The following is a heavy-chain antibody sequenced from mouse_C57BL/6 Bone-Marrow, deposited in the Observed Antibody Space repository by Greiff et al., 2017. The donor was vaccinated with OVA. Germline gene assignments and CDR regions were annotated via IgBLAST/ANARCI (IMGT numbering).Heavy chain of an antibody. Sequence: EVNLVESGGDLVKPGGSLKLSCAASGFTFSSYGMSWVRQTPDKRLEWVATISSGGSYTYYPDSVKGRFTISRDNAKNTLYLQMSSLKSEDTAMYYCARHRTTREYYFDYWGQGTTLTVSS. D-gene: IGHD2-1*01. V-gene: IGHV5-6*01. CDR3: ARHRTTREYYFDY. J-gene: IGHJ2*01. CDR2: ISSGGSYT. CDR1: GFTFSSYG.